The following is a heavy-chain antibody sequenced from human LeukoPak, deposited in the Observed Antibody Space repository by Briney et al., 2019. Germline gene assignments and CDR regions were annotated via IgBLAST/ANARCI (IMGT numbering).Heavy chain of an antibody. V-gene: IGHV3-43*02. CDR1: GFTFDDYA. Sequence: PGGSLRLSCAVSGFTFDDYAMHWVRQAPGKGLEWVSLISGDGATTYYADSVKGRFTISRDNSKNSLYLQMNSLRTEDTALYYRAKTPPSYGRWGQETLVTVSS. CDR3: AKTPPSYGR. J-gene: IGHJ4*02. D-gene: IGHD1-14*01. CDR2: ISGDGATT.